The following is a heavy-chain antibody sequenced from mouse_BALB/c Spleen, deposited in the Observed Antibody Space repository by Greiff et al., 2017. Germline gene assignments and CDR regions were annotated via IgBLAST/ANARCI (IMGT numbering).Heavy chain of an antibody. CDR1: GFTFSSYG. CDR3: ARSTTVVAHDY. D-gene: IGHD1-1*01. V-gene: IGHV5-6*01. CDR2: ISSGGSYT. Sequence: EVKLMESGGDLVKPGGSLKLSCAASGFTFSSYGMSWVRQTPDKRLEWVATISSGGSYTYYPDSVKGRFTISRDNAKNTLYLQMSSLKSEDTAMYYCARSTTVVAHDYWGQGTTLTVSS. J-gene: IGHJ2*01.